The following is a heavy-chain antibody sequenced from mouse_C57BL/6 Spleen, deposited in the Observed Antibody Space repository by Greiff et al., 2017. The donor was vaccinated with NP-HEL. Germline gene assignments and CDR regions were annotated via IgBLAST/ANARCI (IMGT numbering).Heavy chain of an antibody. CDR2: ISDGGSYT. V-gene: IGHV5-4*01. D-gene: IGHD3-3*01. Sequence: EVKLMESGGGLVKPGGSLKLSCAASGFTFSSYAMSWVRQTPEKRLEWVATISDGGSYTYYPDNVKGRFTISRDNAKNNLYLQMSHLKSEDTAMYYCARDVLGQGFAYWGQGTLVTVSA. CDR1: GFTFSSYA. CDR3: ARDVLGQGFAY. J-gene: IGHJ3*01.